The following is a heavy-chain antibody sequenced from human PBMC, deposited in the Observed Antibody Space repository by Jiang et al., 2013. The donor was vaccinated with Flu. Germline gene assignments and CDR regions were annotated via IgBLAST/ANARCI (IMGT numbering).Heavy chain of an antibody. Sequence: QSGSELKKPGASVKVSCKASGYTFTSYAMNWVRQAPGQGLEWMGWINTNTGNPTYAQGFTGRFVFSLDTSVSTAYLQISSLKAEDTAVYYCARDSWRTQQLVKGYYYYYYGMDVWGQGTTVTVSS. D-gene: IGHD6-13*01. CDR1: GYTFTSYA. CDR3: ARDSWRTQQLVKGYYYYYYGMDV. J-gene: IGHJ6*02. CDR2: INTNTGNP. V-gene: IGHV7-4-1*02.